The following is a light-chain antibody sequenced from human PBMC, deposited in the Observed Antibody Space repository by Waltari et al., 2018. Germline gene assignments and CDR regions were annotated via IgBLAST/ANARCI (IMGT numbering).Light chain of an antibody. CDR3: QNHERLPAT. Sequence: EVVLTQSPGTLSSSPGERATLSCRASQSIGKYLVWYQQRPGQAPRLLIYAASTRATGIPDRFSGSGYGTDFSLTISRLEPEDFAVYYCQNHERLPATFGQGTKVEIK. CDR1: QSIGKY. V-gene: IGKV3-20*01. J-gene: IGKJ1*01. CDR2: AAS.